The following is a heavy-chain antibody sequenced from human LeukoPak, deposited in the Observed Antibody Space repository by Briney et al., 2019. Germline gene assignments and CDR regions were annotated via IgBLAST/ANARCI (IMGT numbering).Heavy chain of an antibody. CDR1: GFTFSSYG. V-gene: IGHV3-30*18. J-gene: IGHJ4*02. D-gene: IGHD6-13*01. CDR2: ISYDGSNK. Sequence: GGSLRLSCAASGFTFSSYGMHWVRQAPGKGLEWVAVISYDGSNKYYADSVKGRFTISRDNSKNTLYLQMNSLRAEGTAVYYCAKDEEYSSSWTHLDYWGQGTLVTVSS. CDR3: AKDEEYSSSWTHLDY.